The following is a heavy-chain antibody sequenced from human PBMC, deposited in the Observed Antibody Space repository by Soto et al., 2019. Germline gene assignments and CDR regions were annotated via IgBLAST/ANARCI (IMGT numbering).Heavy chain of an antibody. CDR3: APLGGTAMVKIDS. D-gene: IGHD5-18*01. J-gene: IGHJ4*02. CDR2: IIPIFGTA. Sequence: QVQLVQSGAEVKKPGSSVKVSCKASGGTFSSYAISWVRQAPGQGLEWMGGIIPIFGTANYAQKFQGRVTITADKSTSTAYMGRSSLRFEDTAVYYWAPLGGTAMVKIDSWGQGTLVTVSS. CDR1: GGTFSSYA. V-gene: IGHV1-69*06.